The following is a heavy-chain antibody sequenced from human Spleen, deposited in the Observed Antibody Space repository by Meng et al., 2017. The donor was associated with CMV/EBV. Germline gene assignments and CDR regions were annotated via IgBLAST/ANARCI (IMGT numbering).Heavy chain of an antibody. D-gene: IGHD2-2*01. Sequence: AGSLRLSCAASGFTFSSYSMNWVRQAPGKGLEWVANIKQDGSEKYYVDSVKGRFTISRDNAKNSLYLQMNSLRAEDTAVYYCARDRVVPAANYYYGMDVWGQGTTVTVSS. CDR2: IKQDGSEK. CDR3: ARDRVVPAANYYYGMDV. J-gene: IGHJ6*02. CDR1: GFTFSSYS. V-gene: IGHV3-7*01.